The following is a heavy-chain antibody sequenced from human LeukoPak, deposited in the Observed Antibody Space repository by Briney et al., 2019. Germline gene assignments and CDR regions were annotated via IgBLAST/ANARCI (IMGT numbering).Heavy chain of an antibody. Sequence: SETLSLTCAVYRGSFNDYYWIWIRQPPGKGLEWIGEINHSGSTNYNPSLKSRVTISQDTSKNQFSLRLSSVTAADTAVYYCSRGRAYFDWGQGTLVTVSS. V-gene: IGHV4-34*01. CDR1: RGSFNDYY. CDR2: INHSGST. J-gene: IGHJ4*02. CDR3: SRGRAYFD. D-gene: IGHD3-9*01.